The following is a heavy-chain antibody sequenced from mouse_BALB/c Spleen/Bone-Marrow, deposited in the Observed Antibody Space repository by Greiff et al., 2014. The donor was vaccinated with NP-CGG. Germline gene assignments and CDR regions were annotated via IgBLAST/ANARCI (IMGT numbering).Heavy chain of an antibody. CDR1: GFTFSSYG. V-gene: IGHV5-6*01. Sequence: EVKLMESGGDLVKPGGSLKLSCAASGFTFSSYGMSWGRQTPDKRLEWVATISSGGSNTYYPDSVKGRFTISRDNAKNTLYLQTSSLKSEDTAMYYCARHQRYYAMDYWGQGTSVTVSS. J-gene: IGHJ4*01. CDR3: ARHQRYYAMDY. CDR2: ISSGGSNT.